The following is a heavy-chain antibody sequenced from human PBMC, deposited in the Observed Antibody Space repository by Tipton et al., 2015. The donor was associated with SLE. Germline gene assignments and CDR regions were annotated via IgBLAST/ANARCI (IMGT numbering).Heavy chain of an antibody. Sequence: TLSLTCTVSGGFISSSSYYWGWIRQPPGKGLEWIGSVSSLGSTSYNATLKSRVTISIDTSKKHFSLKLSSVTAADTAVYYCSTSPLTLWGQGTLVTVSS. V-gene: IGHV4-39*07. CDR3: STSPLTL. CDR1: GGFISSSSYY. CDR2: VSSLGST. J-gene: IGHJ4*02.